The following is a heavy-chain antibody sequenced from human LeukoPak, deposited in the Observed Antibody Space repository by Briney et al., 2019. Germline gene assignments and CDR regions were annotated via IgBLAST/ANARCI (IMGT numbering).Heavy chain of an antibody. CDR1: GGTFGSYA. J-gene: IGHJ4*02. CDR2: IIPIFGTA. Sequence: SVKVSCKASGGTFGSYAISWVRQAPGQGLEWMGGIIPIFGTANYAQKFQGRVTITADESTSTAYMELSSLRSEDTAVYYCARVTSYGDYVTSNFDYWGQGTLVTISS. CDR3: ARVTSYGDYVTSNFDY. D-gene: IGHD4-17*01. V-gene: IGHV1-69*13.